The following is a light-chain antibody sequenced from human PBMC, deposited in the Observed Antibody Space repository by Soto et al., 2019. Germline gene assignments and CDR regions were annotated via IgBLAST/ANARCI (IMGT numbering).Light chain of an antibody. Sequence: EIVMTQSPATLSVSPGERVTLSFRASQSVSNKLGWYQHKPGQAPRLLIYDTSTRAAGTPARFTGSGSGTDFTLTISSLQSEDFAVYYCQQYNTWRSISFGQGTRLEI. J-gene: IGKJ5*01. CDR2: DTS. V-gene: IGKV3-15*01. CDR1: QSVSNK. CDR3: QQYNTWRSIS.